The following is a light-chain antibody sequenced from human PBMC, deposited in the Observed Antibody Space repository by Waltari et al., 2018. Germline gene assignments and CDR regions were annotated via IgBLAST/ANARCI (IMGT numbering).Light chain of an antibody. CDR2: YAS. CDR1: QSVSSY. Sequence: EIVLTQSPATLSLSPGERATLSCRPSQSVSSYLAWYQQTPGQAPRLLIYYASNRATGIPARFSGSGSGTDFTLTINSLEPEDFAVYYCQQRSNRPPWTFGQGTRVEIK. J-gene: IGKJ1*01. CDR3: QQRSNRPPWT. V-gene: IGKV3-11*01.